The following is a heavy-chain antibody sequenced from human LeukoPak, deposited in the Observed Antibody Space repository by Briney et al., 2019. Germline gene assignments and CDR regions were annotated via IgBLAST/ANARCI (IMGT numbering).Heavy chain of an antibody. CDR1: GGSFSGYY. D-gene: IGHD3-9*01. J-gene: IGHJ4*02. CDR2: VHYSGST. CDR3: ATGRSIRYFDY. Sequence: PSETLSLTCAVYGGSFSGYYWNWIRQPPGKGLEWIGYVHYSGSTNYNPSLKSRVTISVDTSKSQFSLKLSSATAADTAVYYCATGRSIRYFDYWGQGTLLTVSS. V-gene: IGHV4-59*08.